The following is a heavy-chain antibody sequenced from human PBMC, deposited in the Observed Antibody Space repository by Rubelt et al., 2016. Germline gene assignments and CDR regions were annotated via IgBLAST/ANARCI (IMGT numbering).Heavy chain of an antibody. D-gene: IGHD2-2*01. CDR3: ARGGGYCSSTSCRNWFDP. CDR2: ISSSSSYT. J-gene: IGHJ5*02. Sequence: QRGGSLRLSCVGSGFSFGSHWMSWVRQAPGKGLEWVSYISSSSSYTNYADSVKGRFTISRDNVKNSLYLQMNSLRAEDTAVYYCARGGGYCSSTSCRNWFDPWGQGTLVTVSS. V-gene: IGHV3-48*04. CDR1: GFSFGSHW.